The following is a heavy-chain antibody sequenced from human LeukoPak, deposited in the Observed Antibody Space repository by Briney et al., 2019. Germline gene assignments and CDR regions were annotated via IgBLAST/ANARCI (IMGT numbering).Heavy chain of an antibody. D-gene: IGHD1-14*01. CDR3: VRENHGSFDY. CDR1: GFSFSSYY. CDR2: ISSSSTYI. J-gene: IGHJ4*02. Sequence: GGSLRLSCAASGFSFSSYYVNWIRQAPGKGLEWVSCISSSSTYIYYADSVRGRFAISRDNAKNSLYLQMYSLRAEDTAVYYCVRENHGSFDYWGQGSLVTVSS. V-gene: IGHV3-21*01.